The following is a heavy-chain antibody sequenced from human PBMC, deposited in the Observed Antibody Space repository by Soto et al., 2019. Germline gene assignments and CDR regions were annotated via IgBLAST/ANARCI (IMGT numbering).Heavy chain of an antibody. J-gene: IGHJ5*02. V-gene: IGHV1-3*01. CDR1: GYTFTSYA. CDR3: ARSEIAAALMYNWFDP. CDR2: INAGNGNT. D-gene: IGHD6-25*01. Sequence: GASVKVSCKTSGYTFTSYAMHWVRQAPGQRLEWMGWINAGNGNTKYSQKFQGRVTITRDTSASTAYMELSSLRSEDTAVYYCARSEIAAALMYNWFDPWGQGTLVTVSS.